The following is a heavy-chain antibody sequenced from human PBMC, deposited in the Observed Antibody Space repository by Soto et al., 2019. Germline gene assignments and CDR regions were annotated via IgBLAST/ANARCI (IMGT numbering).Heavy chain of an antibody. V-gene: IGHV4-30-4*01. Sequence: SETLSLTCTVSGGSISSGDYYWSWIRQPPGKGLEWIGYIYYSGSTYYNPSLKSRVTISVDTSKNQFSLKLSSVTAADTAVYYCARQYCSGGSCYSAEYYFDYWGQGTLVTVSS. CDR3: ARQYCSGGSCYSAEYYFDY. CDR1: GGSISSGDYY. CDR2: IYYSGST. D-gene: IGHD2-15*01. J-gene: IGHJ4*02.